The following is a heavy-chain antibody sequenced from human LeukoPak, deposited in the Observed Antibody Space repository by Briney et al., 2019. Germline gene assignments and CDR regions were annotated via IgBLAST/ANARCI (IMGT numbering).Heavy chain of an antibody. D-gene: IGHD3-10*01. CDR3: AREGYYGAFDI. Sequence: GGSLRLSCAASGFTFSTYSMNWVRQAPGKGLEWVSYIGANSAIFHADSVKGRFTISRVNAKNSLSLQMNSLRDDDTALYYCAREGYYGAFDIWGQGTMVTVSS. J-gene: IGHJ3*02. CDR1: GFTFSTYS. V-gene: IGHV3-48*02. CDR2: IGANSAI.